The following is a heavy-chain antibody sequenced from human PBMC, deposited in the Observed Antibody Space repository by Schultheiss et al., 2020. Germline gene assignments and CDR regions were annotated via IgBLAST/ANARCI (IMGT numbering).Heavy chain of an antibody. CDR2: ISYDGSNK. Sequence: GESLKISCAASGFTFSSNWMHWVRQAPGKGLEWVAVISYDGSNKYYADSVKGRFTISRDNSKNTLYLQMNSLRAEDTAVYYCAKVGPSISYYGMDVWGQGTTVTVSS. D-gene: IGHD6-6*01. V-gene: IGHV3-30*18. CDR3: AKVGPSISYYGMDV. CDR1: GFTFSSNW. J-gene: IGHJ6*02.